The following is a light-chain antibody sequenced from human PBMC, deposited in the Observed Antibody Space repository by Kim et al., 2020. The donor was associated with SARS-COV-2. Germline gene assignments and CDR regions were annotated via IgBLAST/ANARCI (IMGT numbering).Light chain of an antibody. J-gene: IGLJ3*02. CDR2: DVN. Sequence: GQSVTISCTGTSSDVGGYNYVSWYQQHPGKAPKVMVYDVNERPSGVPDRFSASKSGNTASLTISGLQAEDEADYYCCSYAGSYTWVFGGGTKLAVL. CDR3: CSYAGSYTWV. V-gene: IGLV2-11*03. CDR1: SSDVGGYNY.